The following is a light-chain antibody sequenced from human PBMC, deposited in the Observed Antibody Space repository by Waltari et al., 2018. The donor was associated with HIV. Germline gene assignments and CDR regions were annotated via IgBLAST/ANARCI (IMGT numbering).Light chain of an antibody. CDR1: NRHDDTSNR. Sequence: QSALTQPRSVSGSPGQSVTISCAGTNRHDDTSNRVASNQQHPNRAPKLLIFDVTQRPSGVPDRFSGSESGNTASLTISGLQTDDEADYFCCSYAGAYIVFATGTKVTVL. J-gene: IGLJ1*01. CDR3: CSYAGAYIV. V-gene: IGLV2-11*01. CDR2: DVT.